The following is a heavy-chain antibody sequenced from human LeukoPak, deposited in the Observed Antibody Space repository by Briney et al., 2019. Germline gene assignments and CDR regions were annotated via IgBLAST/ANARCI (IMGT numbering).Heavy chain of an antibody. CDR1: GYTFTSYD. Sequence: GASVKVSCKASGYTFTSYDINWVRQATGQGLEWMGWMNPNSGNTGYAQKFQGRVTMTRNTSISTAYMELSSLRSEDTAVYYCARKGGNFWSGYRANDYMDVWGKGTTVTVSS. D-gene: IGHD3-3*01. CDR2: MNPNSGNT. V-gene: IGHV1-8*01. CDR3: ARKGGNFWSGYRANDYMDV. J-gene: IGHJ6*03.